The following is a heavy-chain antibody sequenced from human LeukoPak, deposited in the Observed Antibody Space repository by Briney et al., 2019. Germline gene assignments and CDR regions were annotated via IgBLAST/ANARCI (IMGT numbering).Heavy chain of an antibody. V-gene: IGHV3-9*03. Sequence: PGGSLRLSCAASGFTFTDHAMHWVRQAPGKGLEWVSGITWNSGNIVYADSVKGRFTISRDNAKNSLYLQMNSLRAEDMALYYCAKDWGNGYSYGGLDYWGQGTLVTVSS. D-gene: IGHD5-18*01. CDR3: AKDWGNGYSYGGLDY. J-gene: IGHJ4*02. CDR2: ITWNSGNI. CDR1: GFTFTDHA.